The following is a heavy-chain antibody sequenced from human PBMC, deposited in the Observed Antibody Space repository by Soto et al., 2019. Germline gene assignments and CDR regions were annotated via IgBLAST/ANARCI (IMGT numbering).Heavy chain of an antibody. V-gene: IGHV3-7*04. D-gene: IGHD2-15*01. J-gene: IGHJ4*02. CDR1: GFTFSNYL. CDR3: ARGCSGGSCYSTLGY. Sequence: GSLRLSCAASGFTFSNYLMGWVRQAPGKGLEWVANINQDGSEKYYVDSLKGRFTISRDNAKNSLYLQMNSLRAEDTAVYYCARGCSGGSCYSTLGYWGQGALVTVSS. CDR2: INQDGSEK.